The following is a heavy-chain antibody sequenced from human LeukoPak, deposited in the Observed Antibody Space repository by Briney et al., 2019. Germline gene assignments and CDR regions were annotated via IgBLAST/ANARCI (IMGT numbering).Heavy chain of an antibody. CDR3: ARDQVIIAAAGRVRWFDP. CDR1: GFTFSSYW. Sequence: GGSLKLSRAASGFTFSSYWMSWVRQAPGKGLEWVANIKQDGSEKYYVDSVKGRFTISRDNAKNSLCLQMNSLRAEDTAVYYCARDQVIIAAAGRVRWFDPWGQGTLVTVSS. V-gene: IGHV3-7*01. D-gene: IGHD6-13*01. J-gene: IGHJ5*02. CDR2: IKQDGSEK.